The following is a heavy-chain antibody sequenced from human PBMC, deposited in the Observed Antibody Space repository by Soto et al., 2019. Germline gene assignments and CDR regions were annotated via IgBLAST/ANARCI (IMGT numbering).Heavy chain of an antibody. CDR2: MNPSSGNT. J-gene: IGHJ4*02. V-gene: IGHV1-8*01. CDR3: ARVGYCSSTSCYFATDRFYYFDY. CDR1: GYSFTTYD. D-gene: IGHD2-2*01. Sequence: GASVKVSCKASGYSFTTYDINWVRQATGQGLEWMGWMNPSSGNTGYPQKFQGRLTMTMNTSISTAYMELTSLRSEDTAVYYCARVGYCSSTSCYFATDRFYYFDYWGQGTLVTVSS.